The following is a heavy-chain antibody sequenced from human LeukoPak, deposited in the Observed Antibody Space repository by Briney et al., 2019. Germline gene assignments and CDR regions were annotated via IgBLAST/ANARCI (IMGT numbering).Heavy chain of an antibody. CDR2: ISAYNGNT. D-gene: IGHD5-18*01. J-gene: IGHJ4*02. CDR3: ASWIQLWLLDY. CDR1: GYTFTSYG. Sequence: ASVKVSCKASGYTFTSYGISWVRQAPGQGLEWMGWISAYNGNTNYAQKLQGRVPMTTDTSTGTAYMELRSLRSDDTAVYYCASWIQLWLLDYWGQGTLVTVSS. V-gene: IGHV1-18*01.